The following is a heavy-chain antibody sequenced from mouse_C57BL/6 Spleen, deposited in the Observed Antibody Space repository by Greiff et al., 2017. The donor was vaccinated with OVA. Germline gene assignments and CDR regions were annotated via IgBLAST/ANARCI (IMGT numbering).Heavy chain of an antibody. V-gene: IGHV3-6*01. Sequence: VQLQQSGPGLVKPSQSLSLTCSVTGYSITSGYYWNWIRQFPGNKLEWMGYISYDGSNNYNPSLKNRISITRDTSKNQFFLKLNSVTTEDTATYYCAKGGHYEYSRFAHWGQGTLVTVSA. D-gene: IGHD2-4*01. CDR1: GYSITSGYY. CDR3: AKGGHYEYSRFAH. CDR2: ISYDGSN. J-gene: IGHJ3*01.